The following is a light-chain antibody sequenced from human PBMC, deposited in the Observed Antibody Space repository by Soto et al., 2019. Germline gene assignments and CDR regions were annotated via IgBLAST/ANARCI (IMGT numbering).Light chain of an antibody. CDR1: QWVSSNY. CDR2: GTS. CDR3: QQYDNSIYT. J-gene: IGKJ2*01. V-gene: IGKV3-20*01. Sequence: EIVLTQSPGTLSLSPGERAALSCRASQWVSSNYLAWYQQKPGQAPRLLIYGTSTRATGIPDRFSGSGSGTDVTLTISRLEPEDFAVYYCQQYDNSIYTFGQGTKVEIK.